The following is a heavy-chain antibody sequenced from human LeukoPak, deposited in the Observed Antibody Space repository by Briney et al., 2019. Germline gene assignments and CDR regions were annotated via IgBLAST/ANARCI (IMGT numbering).Heavy chain of an antibody. D-gene: IGHD3-22*01. CDR2: ISGSGGRT. CDR1: GFTFSSYA. V-gene: IGHV3-23*01. CDR3: ARGQFRFSSYDSSGFDY. J-gene: IGHJ4*02. Sequence: GGSLRLSCAASGFTFSSYAMSWVRQAPGKGLEWVSSISGSGGRTHYADSVKGRFTISRDNSKNTLYLQMNSLRAEDTAVYYCARGQFRFSSYDSSGFDYWGQGTLVTVSS.